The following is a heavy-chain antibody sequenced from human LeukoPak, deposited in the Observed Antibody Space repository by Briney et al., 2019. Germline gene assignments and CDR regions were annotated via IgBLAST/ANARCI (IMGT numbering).Heavy chain of an antibody. V-gene: IGHV1-2*02. CDR2: INPKSGGT. CDR1: GYNFTGYY. CDR3: ARGFVVRGVSPIRPPLSGAFHI. J-gene: IGHJ3*02. Sequence: ASVKVSCKASGYNFTGYYMHWVRQAPGQGLEWMGWINPKSGGTNYAQKFQGRVTMTRDTSISTAYMDLSGLRSDDTAVYYCARGFVVRGVSPIRPPLSGAFHIWGQGTMVTVSS. D-gene: IGHD3-10*01.